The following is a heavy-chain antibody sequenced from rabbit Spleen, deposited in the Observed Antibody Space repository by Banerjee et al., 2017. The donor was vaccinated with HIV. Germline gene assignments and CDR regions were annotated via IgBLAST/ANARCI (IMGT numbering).Heavy chain of an antibody. V-gene: IGHV1S45*01. CDR1: GFDLSNYQY. D-gene: IGHD1-1*01. Sequence: QEQLEESGGGLVKPEGSLTLTCKASGFDLSNYQYMCWVRQAPGKGLEWIACIGTSSGSTYYASWAKGRFTISKTSSTTVTLQMTSLTAADTATYFCAGSTAYYIDFRLWGPGTLVTVS. J-gene: IGHJ4*01. CDR2: IGTSSGST. CDR3: AGSTAYYIDFRL.